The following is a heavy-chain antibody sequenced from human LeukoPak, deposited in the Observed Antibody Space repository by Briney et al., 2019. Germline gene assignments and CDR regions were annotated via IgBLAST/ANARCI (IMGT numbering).Heavy chain of an antibody. Sequence: ASVKVSCNASGYTFTDYYMHWVRQAPGQGLEWMGWINPNIGGTNYAQKFQGRVTMTRDTPISTAYMELSRLRSDDTAVYYCARAGIWDYSDSSGYHNAAFDIWGQGTMVTVSS. CDR1: GYTFTDYY. V-gene: IGHV1-2*02. CDR2: INPNIGGT. J-gene: IGHJ3*02. CDR3: ARAGIWDYSDSSGYHNAAFDI. D-gene: IGHD3-22*01.